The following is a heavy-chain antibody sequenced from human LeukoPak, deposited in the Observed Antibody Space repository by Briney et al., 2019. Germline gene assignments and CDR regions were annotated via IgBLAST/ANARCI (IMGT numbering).Heavy chain of an antibody. CDR1: GGSFSGYY. CDR3: ARDHCGGDCYSYHHAYYFDY. CDR2: INHSGST. V-gene: IGHV4-34*01. D-gene: IGHD2-21*02. Sequence: SETLSLTCAVYGGSFSGYYWSWIRQPPGKGLEWIGEINHSGSTNYNPSLKSRVTISVDTSKNQFSLKLSSVTAADTAVYYCARDHCGGDCYSYHHAYYFDYWGQGTLVTVSS. J-gene: IGHJ4*02.